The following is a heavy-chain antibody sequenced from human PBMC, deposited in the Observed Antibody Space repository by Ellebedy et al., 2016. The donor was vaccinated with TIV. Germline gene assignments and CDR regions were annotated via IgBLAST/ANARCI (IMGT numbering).Heavy chain of an antibody. Sequence: MPGGSLRLSCTVSGGSISSTYWSWIRQPQGKGLEWIGTIYYTGSTNYNPSLKSRVTISVDTSKNQFSLKLSSVTAADTAVYYCARDQPLTTGIAAAGPYGMDVWGQGTTVTVSS. J-gene: IGHJ6*02. V-gene: IGHV4-59*12. D-gene: IGHD6-13*01. CDR3: ARDQPLTTGIAAAGPYGMDV. CDR1: GGSISSTY. CDR2: IYYTGST.